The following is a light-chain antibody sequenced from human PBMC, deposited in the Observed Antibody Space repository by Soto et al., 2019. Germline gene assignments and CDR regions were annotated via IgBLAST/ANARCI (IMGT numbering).Light chain of an antibody. Sequence: DIVMTQSPATLSVSPGERATLSCRASQSVASNLAWYPQRPGQAPRLLIYGASTRATGVPVRFSGSGSGTEFTLTISSLQSEDFAVYYCHHYNNWPHTFGGGNKVEIK. CDR2: GAS. CDR3: HHYNNWPHT. J-gene: IGKJ4*01. CDR1: QSVASN. V-gene: IGKV3-15*01.